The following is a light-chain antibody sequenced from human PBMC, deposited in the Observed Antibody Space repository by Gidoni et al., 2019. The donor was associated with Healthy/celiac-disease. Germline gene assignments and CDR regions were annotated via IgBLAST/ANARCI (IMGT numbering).Light chain of an antibody. CDR1: QSVSSSY. CDR3: QQYGSSPLT. CDR2: GAS. Sequence: PGTLSLSPGERATLSCRASQSVSSSYLAWYQQKPAQAPRLLIYGASSRATGIPDRFSGSGSGTDFTLTISRLEPEDFAVYYCQQYGSSPLTFXGXTRWRSN. V-gene: IGKV3-20*01. J-gene: IGKJ4*01.